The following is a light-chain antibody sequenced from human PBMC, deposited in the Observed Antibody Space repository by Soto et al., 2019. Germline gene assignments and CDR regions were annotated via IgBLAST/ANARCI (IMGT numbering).Light chain of an antibody. CDR3: QYYGRSPPYT. V-gene: IGKV3-20*01. CDR1: QSVSSSY. J-gene: IGKJ2*01. Sequence: EIVLTQSPGTLSLSPGEGATLSCRTSQSVSSSYLSWFQQRPGQAPRLLIYGASNRASGIPDRFSGSGSGTDFTLTISSLEPEDFAVYYYQYYGRSPPYTFGQGTKLDIK. CDR2: GAS.